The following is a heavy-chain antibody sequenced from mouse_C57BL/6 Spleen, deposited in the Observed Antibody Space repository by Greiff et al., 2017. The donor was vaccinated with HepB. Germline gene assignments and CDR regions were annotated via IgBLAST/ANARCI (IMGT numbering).Heavy chain of an antibody. CDR3: ARIVAHGYYAMDY. CDR1: GYTFTSYW. CDR2: IDPSDSET. V-gene: IGHV1-52*01. J-gene: IGHJ4*01. Sequence: QVQLKQPGAELVRPGSSVKLSCKASGYTFTSYWMHWVKQRPIQGLEWIGNIDPSDSETHYNQKFKDKATLTVDKSSSTAYMQLSSLTSEDSAVYYCARIVAHGYYAMDYWGQGTSVTVSS. D-gene: IGHD1-1*01.